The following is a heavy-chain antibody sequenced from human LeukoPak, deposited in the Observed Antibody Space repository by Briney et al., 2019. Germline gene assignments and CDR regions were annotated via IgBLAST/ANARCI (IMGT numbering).Heavy chain of an antibody. CDR2: IYYSGST. Sequence: PSETLSLTCTVSGGSISSSSYYWGWIRQPPGKGLEWIGSIYYSGSTYYNPSLKSRVTISVDTSKNQFSLNLNSVTAADTAVYYCARGFQRYVVRQYYFDYWGQGTLVTVSS. CDR3: ARGFQRYVVRQYYFDY. J-gene: IGHJ4*02. CDR1: GGSISSSSYY. D-gene: IGHD3-10*01. V-gene: IGHV4-39*07.